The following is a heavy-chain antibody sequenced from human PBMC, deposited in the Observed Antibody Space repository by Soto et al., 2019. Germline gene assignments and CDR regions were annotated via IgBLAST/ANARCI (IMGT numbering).Heavy chain of an antibody. D-gene: IGHD3-3*01. J-gene: IGHJ5*02. CDR2: INHSGST. Sequence: SETLSLTCAVYGGSFSGYYWSWIRQPPGKGLEWIGEINHSGSTNYNPSLKSRVTISVDTSKNQFSLKLSSVTAADTAVYYFAWDVTMFGVVIRESWFDPWGQETLVAVCS. CDR3: AWDVTMFGVVIRESWFDP. V-gene: IGHV4-34*01. CDR1: GGSFSGYY.